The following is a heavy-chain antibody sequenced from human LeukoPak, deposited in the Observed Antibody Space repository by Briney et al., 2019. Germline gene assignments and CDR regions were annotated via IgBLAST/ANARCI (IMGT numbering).Heavy chain of an antibody. CDR1: GFTFSSYS. CDR3: ARLYYDSSGSFAY. V-gene: IGHV3-21*01. Sequence: PGGSLRLSCAASGFTFSSYSMNWVRQAPGKGLEWVSSIRSSSSYVYYADSVKGRFTISRDNAKKSLYLQMNSLSAEDTAVYYCARLYYDSSGSFAYWGQGTLVTVSS. CDR2: IRSSSSYV. D-gene: IGHD3-22*01. J-gene: IGHJ4*02.